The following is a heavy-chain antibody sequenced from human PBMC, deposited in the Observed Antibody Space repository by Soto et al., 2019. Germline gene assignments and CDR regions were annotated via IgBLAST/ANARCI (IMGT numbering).Heavy chain of an antibody. Sequence: GASVKVSGKVSGYTLTELSMHWVRQAPGKGLEWMGGFDPEDGETIYAQKFQGRVTMTEDTSTDTAYMELSSLRSEDTAVYYCATASPFSGSYHTGWFDPWGQGTLVTAPQ. D-gene: IGHD1-26*01. CDR3: ATASPFSGSYHTGWFDP. V-gene: IGHV1-24*01. J-gene: IGHJ5*02. CDR2: FDPEDGET. CDR1: GYTLTELS.